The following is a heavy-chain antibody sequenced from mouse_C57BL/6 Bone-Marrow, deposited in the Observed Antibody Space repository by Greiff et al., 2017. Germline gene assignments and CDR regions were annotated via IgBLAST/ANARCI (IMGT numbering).Heavy chain of an antibody. Sequence: VQLQQSGAELVRPGTSVKVSCKASGYAFTNYLIEWVKQRPGQGLEWIGVINPGSGGTNYNEKFKGKATLTADKSSSTAYMQLSSLTSEDSAVYFYARFPNDYGSSYGDYWGQGTTLTVSS. V-gene: IGHV1-54*01. CDR3: ARFPNDYGSSYGDY. CDR1: GYAFTNYL. J-gene: IGHJ2*01. D-gene: IGHD1-1*01. CDR2: INPGSGGT.